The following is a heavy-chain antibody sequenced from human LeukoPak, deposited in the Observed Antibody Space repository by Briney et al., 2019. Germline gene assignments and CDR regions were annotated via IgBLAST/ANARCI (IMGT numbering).Heavy chain of an antibody. Sequence: GGSLRLSCAASGFTFSSHWMSWVRQAPGKGLVWVSRINSDGSTTSHADSVKGRFTISRDNAKNTLYLQMNSLRAEDTAVYYCARARDYGDYVNWFDPWGQGTLVTVSS. J-gene: IGHJ5*02. D-gene: IGHD4-17*01. V-gene: IGHV3-74*01. CDR2: INSDGSTT. CDR1: GFTFSSHW. CDR3: ARARDYGDYVNWFDP.